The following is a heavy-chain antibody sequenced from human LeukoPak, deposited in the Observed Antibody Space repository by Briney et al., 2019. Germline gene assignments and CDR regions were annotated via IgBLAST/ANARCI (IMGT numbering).Heavy chain of an antibody. V-gene: IGHV3-74*01. CDR1: GLTFSNYW. CDR3: AKTDCTSSSCYTIDS. CDR2: ISNDGTST. Sequence: GGSLRLSCAVSGLTFSNYWMHWVRQAPGKGLVWVSRISNDGTSTSYADSVKGRFTISRDNPKNTVYLQMNSLRAEDTAVYYCAKTDCTSSSCYTIDSWGQGTLVTVSS. D-gene: IGHD2-2*02. J-gene: IGHJ4*02.